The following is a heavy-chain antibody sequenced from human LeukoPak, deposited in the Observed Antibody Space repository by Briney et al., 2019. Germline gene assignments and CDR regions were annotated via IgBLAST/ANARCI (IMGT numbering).Heavy chain of an antibody. CDR2: INSDGSST. V-gene: IGHV3-74*01. Sequence: GGCLRLSCAASGFTFSSYWMHWVRQAPGKGLVWVSRINSDGSSTSYADSVKGRFTISRDNAKNTLYLQMNSLRAEDTAVYYCAREPPYCSGGSCYLRSFDYWGQGTLVSVSS. CDR1: GFTFSSYW. CDR3: AREPPYCSGGSCYLRSFDY. J-gene: IGHJ4*02. D-gene: IGHD2-15*01.